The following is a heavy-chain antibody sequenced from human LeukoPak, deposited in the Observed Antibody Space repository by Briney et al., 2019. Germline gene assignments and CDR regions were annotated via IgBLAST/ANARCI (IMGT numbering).Heavy chain of an antibody. V-gene: IGHV1-8*01. CDR3: ASIIRYDYYYGMDV. Sequence: ASVKVSCKASGYTFTSYDINWVRQATGQGLEWMGCTNPNSGDTGYAQKFQGRVTMTRNTSMSTAYMELSSLGSEDTAVYYCASIIRYDYYYGMDVWGQGTTVTVSS. D-gene: IGHD3-9*01. CDR1: GYTFTSYD. CDR2: TNPNSGDT. J-gene: IGHJ6*02.